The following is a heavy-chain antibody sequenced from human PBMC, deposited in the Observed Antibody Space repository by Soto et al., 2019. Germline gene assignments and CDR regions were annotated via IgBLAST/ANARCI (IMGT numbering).Heavy chain of an antibody. D-gene: IGHD2-8*01. V-gene: IGHV1-46*01. CDR2: INPSGGST. CDR1: GYTFTSYY. J-gene: IGHJ4*02. CDR3: ARGYCTNGVCYNVDY. Sequence: ASVKVSCKASGYTFTSYYMHWVRQAPGQGLEWMGIINPSGGSTSYAQKFQGRVTMTRDTSTSTVYMELSSLRSGDTAVYYCARGYCTNGVCYNVDYWGQGTLVTVSS.